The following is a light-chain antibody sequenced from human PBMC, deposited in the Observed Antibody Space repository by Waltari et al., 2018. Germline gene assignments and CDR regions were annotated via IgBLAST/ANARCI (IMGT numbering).Light chain of an antibody. CDR3: SSYTSSSTPL. Sequence: QSALTQPVSVSGSPGQSITISCTGTSSDVGGYNYVSWYQQHPGKAPKLMIFDVTERPSGVSIRFSGSKSGNTASLTISGLQAEDEADYYCSSYTSSSTPLFGGGTKLTVL. CDR1: SSDVGGYNY. J-gene: IGLJ2*01. CDR2: DVT. V-gene: IGLV2-14*01.